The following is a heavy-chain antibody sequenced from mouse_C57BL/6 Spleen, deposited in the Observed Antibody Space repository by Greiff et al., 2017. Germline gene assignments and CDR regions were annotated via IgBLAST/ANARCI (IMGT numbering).Heavy chain of an antibody. Sequence: VQLKESGPELVKPGASVKISCKASGYSFTGYYMNWVKQSPEKSLEWIGEINPSTGGTTYNQKFKAKATLTVDKSSSTAYMQLKSLTSEDSAVYYCARSGYYGSSWYFDVWGTGTTVTVSS. CDR1: GYSFTGYY. CDR3: ARSGYYGSSWYFDV. D-gene: IGHD1-1*01. J-gene: IGHJ1*03. V-gene: IGHV1-42*01. CDR2: INPSTGGT.